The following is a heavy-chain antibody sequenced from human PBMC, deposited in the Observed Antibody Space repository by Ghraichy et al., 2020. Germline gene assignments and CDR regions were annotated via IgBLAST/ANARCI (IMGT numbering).Heavy chain of an antibody. CDR2: ISSRSSTI. V-gene: IGHV3-48*01. CDR3: AAGASGYDAFDI. J-gene: IGHJ3*02. D-gene: IGHD3-22*01. Sequence: GGSLRLSCAASGFPFNNYTTNWVRQAPGKGLEWVSFISSRSSTIDYADSVKGRFTIYRDNAKNSLYLQMNSLRAEDTAVYYCAAGASGYDAFDIWGQGTMVTVSS. CDR1: GFPFNNYT.